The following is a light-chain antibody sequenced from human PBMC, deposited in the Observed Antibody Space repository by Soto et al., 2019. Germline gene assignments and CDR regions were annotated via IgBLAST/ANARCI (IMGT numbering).Light chain of an antibody. J-gene: IGLJ3*02. CDR1: SSNIGAGYD. Sequence: QSVLTQPPSVSGAPGQRVTISCTGSSSNIGAGYDVHWYQQLPGTAPKLLIYGNSNRPSGVPDRFSGSKSGTSASLAITGLQAEYDAHYYCQSSHSSLSGPGVFGRGTKLTVL. CDR3: QSSHSSLSGPGV. V-gene: IGLV1-40*01. CDR2: GNS.